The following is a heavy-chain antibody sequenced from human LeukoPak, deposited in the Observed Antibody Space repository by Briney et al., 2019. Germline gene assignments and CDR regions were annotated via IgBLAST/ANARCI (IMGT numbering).Heavy chain of an antibody. V-gene: IGHV1-2*02. J-gene: IGHJ4*02. CDR2: INPSSGGT. CDR3: ARDQESQNSFGY. CDR1: GYTFTGYY. Sequence: GASVKVSCKASGYTFTGYYMHWVRQAPGQGLEWMGWINPSSGGTNYAQKFQGRVTMTRDTSISTAYMELSRLRSDDTAVYYCARDQESQNSFGYWGQGTLVTVSS.